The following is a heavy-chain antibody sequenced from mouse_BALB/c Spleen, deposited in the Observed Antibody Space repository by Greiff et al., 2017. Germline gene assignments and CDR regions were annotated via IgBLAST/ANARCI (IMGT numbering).Heavy chain of an antibody. CDR1: GYTFSSYW. CDR2: ILPGSGST. J-gene: IGHJ4*01. CDR3: ARFRDRGYAMDY. D-gene: IGHD3-3*01. Sequence: QVQLQQSGAELMKPGASVKISCKATGYTFSSYWIEWVKQRPGHGLEWIGEILPGSGSTNYNEKFTGKATFTADTSSNTAYMQLSSLTSEDSAVYYCARFRDRGYAMDYWGQGTSVTVSS. V-gene: IGHV1-9*01.